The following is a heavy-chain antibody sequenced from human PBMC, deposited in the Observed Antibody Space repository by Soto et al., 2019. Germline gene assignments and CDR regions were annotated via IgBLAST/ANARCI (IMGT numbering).Heavy chain of an antibody. CDR1: GGSISSSSYH. CDR3: ASHSSGYYYVLY. D-gene: IGHD3-22*01. CDR2: IYYSGST. J-gene: IGHJ4*02. V-gene: IGHV4-39*01. Sequence: QLQLQESGPGLVKPSETLSLTCTVSGGSISSSSYHWGWIRQPPWKGLEWSGSIYYSGSTYYNPSLKSRVTISVDTSKNQFSLKLSSVTAADTAVYYCASHSSGYYYVLYWGQGTLVTVSS.